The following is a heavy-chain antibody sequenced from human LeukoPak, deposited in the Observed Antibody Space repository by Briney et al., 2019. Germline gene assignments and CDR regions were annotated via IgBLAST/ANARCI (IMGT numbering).Heavy chain of an antibody. V-gene: IGHV3-33*01. CDR1: GFTFSSYG. D-gene: IGHD4-17*01. Sequence: GRSLRLSCAASGFTFSSYGMHWVRQAPGKGLEWVAVIWYDGSNKYYADSVKGRFTISRDNSKNTLYLQMNSLRAEDTAVYYCARGFIYGDHYFDYWGRGTLVTVSS. CDR2: IWYDGSNK. CDR3: ARGFIYGDHYFDY. J-gene: IGHJ4*02.